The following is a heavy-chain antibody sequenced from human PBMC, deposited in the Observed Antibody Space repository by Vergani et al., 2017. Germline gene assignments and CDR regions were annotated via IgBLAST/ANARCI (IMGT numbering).Heavy chain of an antibody. D-gene: IGHD5-18*01. CDR2: TYYRSKWYN. CDR3: ARVRWGRGYSYGLVGAFDI. Sequence: QVQLQQSGPGLVKPSQTLSLTCAISGDSVSSNSAAWNWIRQPPSRGLEWLGRTYYRSKWYNDYAVSVKSRITINPDTSKNQFSLQLNSVTPEDTAVYYCARVRWGRGYSYGLVGAFDIWGQGTMVTVSS. CDR1: GDSVSSNSAA. J-gene: IGHJ3*02. V-gene: IGHV6-1*01.